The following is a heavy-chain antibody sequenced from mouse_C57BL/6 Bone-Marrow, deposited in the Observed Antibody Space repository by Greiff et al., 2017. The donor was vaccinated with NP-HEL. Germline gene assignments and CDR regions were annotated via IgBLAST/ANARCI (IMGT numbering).Heavy chain of an antibody. CDR2: ISDGGSYT. CDR3: ARAVLRDY. V-gene: IGHV5-4*01. D-gene: IGHD3-2*02. Sequence: EVQGVESGGGLVKPGGSLKLSCAASGFTFSSYAMSWVRQTPEKRLEWVATISDGGSYTYYPDNVKGRFTISRDNAKNNLYLQMSHLKSEDTAMYYCARAVLRDYWGQGTTLTVSS. J-gene: IGHJ2*01. CDR1: GFTFSSYA.